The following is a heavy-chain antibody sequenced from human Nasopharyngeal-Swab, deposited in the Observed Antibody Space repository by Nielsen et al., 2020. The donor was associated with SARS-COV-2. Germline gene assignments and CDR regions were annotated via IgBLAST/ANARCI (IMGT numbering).Heavy chain of an antibody. J-gene: IGHJ4*02. Sequence: GESLKIPCAASGFTFSNAWMSWVRQAPGKGLEWVGRIKSKTDGGTTDYAAPVKGRFTISRDDSKNTLYLQMNSLKTEDTAVYYCTTDPSGYDYVDYWGQGTLVTVSS. CDR2: IKSKTDGGTT. D-gene: IGHD5-12*01. CDR1: GFTFSNAW. V-gene: IGHV3-15*01. CDR3: TTDPSGYDYVDY.